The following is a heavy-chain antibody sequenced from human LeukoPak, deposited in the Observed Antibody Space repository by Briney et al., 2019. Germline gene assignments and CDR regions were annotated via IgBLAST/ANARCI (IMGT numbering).Heavy chain of an antibody. CDR3: AREAWLVLDY. Sequence: PGGSLRLSCEASGFSFEDYAMHWVRQAPGKGLEWVSGISWNSGRIDYGDSVKGRFTISRDNAKNSLYLQMNSLRAEDTAVYYCAREAWLVLDYWGQGTLVTVSS. V-gene: IGHV3-9*01. D-gene: IGHD6-19*01. J-gene: IGHJ4*02. CDR2: ISWNSGRI. CDR1: GFSFEDYA.